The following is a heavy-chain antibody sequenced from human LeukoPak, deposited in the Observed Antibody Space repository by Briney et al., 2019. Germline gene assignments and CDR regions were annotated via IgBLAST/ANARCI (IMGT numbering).Heavy chain of an antibody. J-gene: IGHJ4*02. CDR2: IYPGDSDT. CDR3: ARIPTWIQLWFIDY. D-gene: IGHD5-18*01. Sequence: GESLKISCKGSGYSFTSYWIGWVRQVPGKGLEWMGIIYPGDSDTRYSPSFQGQVTISADKSISTAYLQWSSLKASDTAMHYCARIPTWIQLWFIDYWGQGTLVTVSS. V-gene: IGHV5-51*01. CDR1: GYSFTSYW.